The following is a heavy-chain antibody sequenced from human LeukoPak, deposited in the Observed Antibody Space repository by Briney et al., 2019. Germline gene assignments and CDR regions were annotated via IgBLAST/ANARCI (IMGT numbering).Heavy chain of an antibody. CDR1: GFTFSSYG. CDR2: TRYDGSNK. CDR3: AKTYYSNYYFDY. D-gene: IGHD4-11*01. V-gene: IGHV3-30*02. Sequence: PGGSLRLSCAASGFTFSSYGMHWVRQAPGKGLEWVAFTRYDGSNKYYADSVKGRFTISRDNSKNTLYLQMNSLRAEDTAVYYCAKTYYSNYYFDYWGQGTLVTVSS. J-gene: IGHJ4*02.